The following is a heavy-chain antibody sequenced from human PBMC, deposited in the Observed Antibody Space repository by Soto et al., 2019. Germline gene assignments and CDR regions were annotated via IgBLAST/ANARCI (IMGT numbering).Heavy chain of an antibody. CDR3: AREGAVASTYSDFCHYYGMDV. V-gene: IGHV1-18*01. CDR2: ISTYSGNT. CDR1: GYTFTSYG. D-gene: IGHD6-13*01. Sequence: QAQLVQSGAEVQKPGASVKVSCRASGYTFTSYGITWVRQAPGQGLEWMGWISTYSGNTKNAQKVQGRVTATTDTSTSTDYMELRSLRSDDTAVYYCAREGAVASTYSDFCHYYGMDVWGQGTTVTVSA. J-gene: IGHJ6*01.